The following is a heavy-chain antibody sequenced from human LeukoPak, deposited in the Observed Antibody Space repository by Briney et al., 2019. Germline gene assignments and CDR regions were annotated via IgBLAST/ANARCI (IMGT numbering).Heavy chain of an antibody. Sequence: GASVKVSCKASGYIFTGYYIHWARQAPGRWLEWMGRINPNGGGTNYAQKFQGRVTVTGDTSISTAYMELSRLRSDDTAVYYCAREIRRGAGDWFDPWGQGTLVTVSS. D-gene: IGHD1-26*01. CDR1: GYIFTGYY. J-gene: IGHJ5*02. V-gene: IGHV1-2*06. CDR2: INPNGGGT. CDR3: AREIRRGAGDWFDP.